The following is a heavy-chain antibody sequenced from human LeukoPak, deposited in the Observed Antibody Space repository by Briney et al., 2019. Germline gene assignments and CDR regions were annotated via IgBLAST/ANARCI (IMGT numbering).Heavy chain of an antibody. CDR1: GCTLTELS. CDR2: FDPEDGET. V-gene: IGHV1-24*01. J-gene: IGHJ4*02. D-gene: IGHD3-22*01. CDR3: ATESDSSGYIDY. Sequence: ASVKVSCKVSGCTLTELSMHWVRQAPGKGLEWMGGFDPEDGETIYAQKFQGRVTMTEDTSTDTAYMELSSLRSEDTAVYYCATESDSSGYIDYWGQGTLVTVSS.